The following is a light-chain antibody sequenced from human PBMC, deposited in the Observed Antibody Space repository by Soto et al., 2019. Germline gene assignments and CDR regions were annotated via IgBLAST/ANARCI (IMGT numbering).Light chain of an antibody. CDR1: QSVSSN. CDR3: QQYDNWPPIT. CDR2: AAS. V-gene: IGKV3-15*01. Sequence: EIVMTQSAATLSVSPGERATLSCWASQSVSSNLAWYQQKPGQAPRLLIFAASTRATGIPARFSGSGSGTEFTLTISSLQSEDFAVYYCQQYDNWPPITFGQGTRLEIK. J-gene: IGKJ5*01.